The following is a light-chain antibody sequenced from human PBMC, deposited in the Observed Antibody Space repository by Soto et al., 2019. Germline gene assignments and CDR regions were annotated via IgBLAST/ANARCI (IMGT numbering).Light chain of an antibody. J-gene: IGLJ1*01. CDR2: DVS. Sequence: QSVLTQPVSVSGSPGQSITISCTGTSSDVGGYNYVSWYQQHPGKAPKLMIYDVSNRPSGVSNRFSGSKSGNTASLTISGLQAEDEADYYCSSYTSSSLVFGTGTKVTVL. CDR3: SSYTSSSLV. CDR1: SSDVGGYNY. V-gene: IGLV2-14*01.